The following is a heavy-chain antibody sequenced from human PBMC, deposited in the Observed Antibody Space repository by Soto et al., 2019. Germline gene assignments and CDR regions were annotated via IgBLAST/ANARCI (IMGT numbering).Heavy chain of an antibody. CDR1: GFTFSSDA. CDR2: ITGSGGST. V-gene: IGHV3-23*01. CDR3: AKDLRRFGETQPDYYFDY. J-gene: IGHJ4*02. D-gene: IGHD3-10*01. Sequence: GGSLRLSCAASGFTFSSDAMTWVRQAPGNGLEYVSSITGSGGSTYYADSVRGRFTISRDNSKNTLFVQMNSLRAEDTAVYYCAKDLRRFGETQPDYYFDYWGQGTLVTVSS.